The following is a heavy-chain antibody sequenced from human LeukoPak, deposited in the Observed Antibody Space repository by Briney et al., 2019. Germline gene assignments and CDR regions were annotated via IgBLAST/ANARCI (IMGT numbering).Heavy chain of an antibody. CDR3: ARLRWQLVYFDY. J-gene: IGHJ4*02. CDR1: GGSFSGYY. CDR2: INHSGST. V-gene: IGHV4-34*01. D-gene: IGHD6-6*01. Sequence: SETLSLTCAVYGGSFSGYYWSWIRQPPGKGLEWIGEINHSGSTNYNPSLKSRVTISVDTSKNQFSLKLSSVTAADTAVYYCARLRWQLVYFDYWGQGTLVTVSS.